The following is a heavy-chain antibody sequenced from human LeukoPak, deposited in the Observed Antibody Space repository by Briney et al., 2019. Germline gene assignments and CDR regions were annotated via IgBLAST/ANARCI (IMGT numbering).Heavy chain of an antibody. CDR1: GGSISSSSYY. Sequence: SETLSLTCTVSGGSISSSSYYWGWIRQPPGQGLEWIGSIYYSGSTYYNPSLKSRVTISVDTSKNQFSLKLSSVTAAGTAVYYCARHRIAAAGTRHFDLWGRGTLVTVSS. CDR2: IYYSGST. J-gene: IGHJ2*01. D-gene: IGHD6-13*01. V-gene: IGHV4-39*01. CDR3: ARHRIAAAGTRHFDL.